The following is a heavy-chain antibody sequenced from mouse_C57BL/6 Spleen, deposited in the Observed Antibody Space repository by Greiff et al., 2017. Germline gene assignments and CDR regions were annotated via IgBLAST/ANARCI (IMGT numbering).Heavy chain of an antibody. CDR3: ARSRADSSGYVDY. CDR1: GYPFTSYW. Sequence: QVQLQQPGTELVKPGASVKLSCKASGYPFTSYWMHWVKQRPGQGLEWIGNINPSNGGTNYNEKFKSKATLTVDQSSSPAYMQLSSLTSEDSAVYYCARSRADSSGYVDYWGQGTTLTVSS. D-gene: IGHD3-2*02. J-gene: IGHJ2*01. V-gene: IGHV1-53*01. CDR2: INPSNGGT.